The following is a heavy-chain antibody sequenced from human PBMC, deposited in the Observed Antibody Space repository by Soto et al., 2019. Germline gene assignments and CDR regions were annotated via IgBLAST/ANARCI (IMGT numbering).Heavy chain of an antibody. CDR2: ISYDGSNK. Sequence: GGSLRLSCAASGFTFSSYAMHWVRQAPGKGLEWVAVISYDGSNKYYADSVKGRFTISRDNSKNTLYLQMNSLRAEDTAVYYCARDPAQYYDSWSGYYTPWGQGTLVTVSS. CDR3: ARDPAQYYDSWSGYYTP. J-gene: IGHJ4*02. CDR1: GFTFSSYA. D-gene: IGHD3-3*01. V-gene: IGHV3-30-3*01.